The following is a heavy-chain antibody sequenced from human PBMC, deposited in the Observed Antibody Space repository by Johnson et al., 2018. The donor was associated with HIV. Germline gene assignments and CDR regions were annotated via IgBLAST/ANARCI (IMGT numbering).Heavy chain of an antibody. V-gene: IGHV3-30*02. D-gene: IGHD3-22*01. CDR2: IRYDGSNK. J-gene: IGHJ3*02. CDR1: GFTFSSYG. CDR3: ARSRAAYYYDSSGYYSALDI. Sequence: QVQLVESGGGVVQPGGSLRLSCAVSGFTFSSYGMHWVRQAPGKGLEWVAFIRYDGSNKYYADSVKGRFTISRDNSKNTLFLQMNSLRAEDTAVYYCARSRAAYYYDSSGYYSALDIWGQGTMVTVSS.